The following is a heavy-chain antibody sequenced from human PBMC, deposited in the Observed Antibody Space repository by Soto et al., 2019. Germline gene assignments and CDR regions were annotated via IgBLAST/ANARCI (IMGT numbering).Heavy chain of an antibody. V-gene: IGHV1-69*10. Sequence: GASVKVSCKASGGTFSSYAISWVRQAPGQGLEWMGGIIPIFGIANYAQKFQGRVTITADKSTSTAYMELSSLRSEDTAVYYCARSLTTPGSSGSLSVFDIWGQGTMVTVSS. CDR2: IIPIFGIA. CDR3: ARSLTTPGSSGSLSVFDI. D-gene: IGHD3-22*01. CDR1: GGTFSSYA. J-gene: IGHJ3*02.